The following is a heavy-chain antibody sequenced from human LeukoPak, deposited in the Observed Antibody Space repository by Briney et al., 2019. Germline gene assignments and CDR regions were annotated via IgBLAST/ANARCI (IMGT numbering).Heavy chain of an antibody. Sequence: SETLSLTCTVSGGSISSYYWSWIRQPAGKGLEWIGRIYTSGSTYYNPSLKSRVTMSVDTSKNQFSLKLSSVTAADTAVYFCARGPYCGGDCYFAYWGQGTLVTVSS. CDR2: IYTSGST. V-gene: IGHV4-4*07. D-gene: IGHD2-21*02. CDR1: GGSISSYY. J-gene: IGHJ4*02. CDR3: ARGPYCGGDCYFAY.